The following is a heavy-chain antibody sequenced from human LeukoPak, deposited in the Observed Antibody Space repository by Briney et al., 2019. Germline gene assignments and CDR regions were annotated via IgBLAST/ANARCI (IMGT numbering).Heavy chain of an antibody. D-gene: IGHD2-2*01. J-gene: IGHJ5*02. CDR1: GGSIRSADHY. CDR3: GRAFAPIVAVPAAPNWFDP. CDR2: IFYSGTT. Sequence: SETLSLTCTVSGGSIRSADHYWSWIRQPPGKGLEWVGYIFYSGTTYYNPSLKSRVTISVDTSKNQFSLKVSSVTAADTAVYYCGRAFAPIVAVPAAPNWFDPWGQGTLVTVSS. V-gene: IGHV4-30-4*01.